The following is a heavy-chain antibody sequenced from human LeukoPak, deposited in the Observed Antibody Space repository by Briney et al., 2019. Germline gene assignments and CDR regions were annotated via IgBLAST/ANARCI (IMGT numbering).Heavy chain of an antibody. CDR2: IKQDGSEK. V-gene: IGHV3-7*01. J-gene: IGHJ6*03. CDR1: RFTFSSFS. D-gene: IGHD3-10*01. Sequence: GGSLRLSCVASRFTFSSFSVSWVRQAPGKGLEWVANIKQDGSEKYDVDSVKGRFTISRDNAKNSLYLQMNSLRAEDTAVYYCARSTITMVRGVIKTTTTWYSYYYMDVWGKGTTVTVSS. CDR3: ARSTITMVRGVIKTTTTWYSYYYMDV.